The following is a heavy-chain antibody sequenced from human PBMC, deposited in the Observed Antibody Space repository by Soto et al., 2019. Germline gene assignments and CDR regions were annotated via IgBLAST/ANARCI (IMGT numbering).Heavy chain of an antibody. CDR1: GFTFTSSA. D-gene: IGHD3-10*01. Sequence: SVKVSCKTSGFTFTSSAIQWVRQARGQRLEWIGWIVVGSDNTNYAQKFQERVTITRDLSTNTIYMDLSGLRAEDTAVYYCARDSLLGYYFDYWGQGTLVTVSS. CDR2: IVVGSDNT. J-gene: IGHJ4*02. CDR3: ARDSLLGYYFDY. V-gene: IGHV1-58*02.